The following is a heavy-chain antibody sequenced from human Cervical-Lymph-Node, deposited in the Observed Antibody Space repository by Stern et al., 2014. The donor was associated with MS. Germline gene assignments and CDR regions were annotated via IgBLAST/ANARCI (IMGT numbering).Heavy chain of an antibody. V-gene: IGHV4-4*02. D-gene: IGHD2-15*01. CDR2: VYHSGST. Sequence: VQLVESGPGLVKPSGTLSLTCAVSGGPVRSRNWWHWVRQSPGKGLEWIGKVYHSGSTHYNPSRKSRVIISIDKSKNHLSLNLTSGTAADTAVYYCARGSSGGSGYGMDVWGQGTTIIVSS. CDR1: GGPVRSRNW. J-gene: IGHJ6*02. CDR3: ARGSSGGSGYGMDV.